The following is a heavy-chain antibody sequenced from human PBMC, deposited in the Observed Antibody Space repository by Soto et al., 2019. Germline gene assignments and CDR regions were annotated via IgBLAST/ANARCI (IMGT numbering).Heavy chain of an antibody. V-gene: IGHV1-2*02. J-gene: IGHJ6*02. CDR2: INPDSGVT. D-gene: IGHD2-8*01. CDR1: GYTFTSYY. Sequence: QVQLVQAGAEVKKPGASVKVSCKASGYTFTSYYMHWVRQAPGQGLEWMGWINPDSGVTYYPHKFQDRVTMTRDTSISIAYMELSRLTSDDTALYYCSRDRGVRDVWGQGTTVIVSS. CDR3: SRDRGVRDV.